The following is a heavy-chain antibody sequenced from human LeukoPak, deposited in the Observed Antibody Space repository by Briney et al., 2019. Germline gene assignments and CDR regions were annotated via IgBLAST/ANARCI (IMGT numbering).Heavy chain of an antibody. Sequence: GGSLRLSCAASGFTFSSYSMNWVRQAPGKGLEWVSVIYSGGSTYYADSVKGRFTISRDNSKNTLYLQMNSLRAEDTAVYYCARVPKRGYSYGLYFDYWGQGALVTVSS. D-gene: IGHD5-18*01. CDR3: ARVPKRGYSYGLYFDY. J-gene: IGHJ4*02. CDR2: IYSGGST. CDR1: GFTFSSYS. V-gene: IGHV3-53*01.